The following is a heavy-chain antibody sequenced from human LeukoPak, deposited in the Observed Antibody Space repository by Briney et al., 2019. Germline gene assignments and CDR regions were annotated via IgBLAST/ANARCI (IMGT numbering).Heavy chain of an antibody. J-gene: IGHJ4*02. V-gene: IGHV5-51*01. Sequence: GESLKISCKASGYSFTSYWIGWVRQMPGKGLEWMGIIDPSDSETRYTPSFQGQVTISVDKSLTTADLQWNSLKASDTAMYYCARQTAMGRSGDYWGQGTLVHVFS. CDR1: GYSFTSYW. CDR3: ARQTAMGRSGDY. D-gene: IGHD5-18*01. CDR2: IDPSDSET.